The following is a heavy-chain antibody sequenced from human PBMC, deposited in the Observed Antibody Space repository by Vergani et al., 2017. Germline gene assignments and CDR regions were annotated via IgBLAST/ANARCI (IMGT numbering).Heavy chain of an antibody. CDR2: INHSGST. CDR1: GGSFSGYY. CDR3: ARGQGVLAATPYWFDP. D-gene: IGHD2-15*01. V-gene: IGHV4-34*01. J-gene: IGHJ5*02. Sequence: QVQLQQWGAGLLKPSETLSLTCAVYGGSFSGYYWSWIRQPPGKGLEWIGEINHSGSTNYNPSLKSRVTISVDTSKNQFSLKLRFVTAADTAVYYCARGQGVLAATPYWFDPWGQETLVTVSS.